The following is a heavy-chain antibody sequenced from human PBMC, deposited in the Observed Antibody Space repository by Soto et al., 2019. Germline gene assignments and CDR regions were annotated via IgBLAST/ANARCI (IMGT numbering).Heavy chain of an antibody. CDR3: ARPRRSGYYDYVDH. CDR1: GGTFSSYA. D-gene: IGHD3-3*01. V-gene: IGHV1-69*01. Sequence: QVQLVQSGAEVKKPGSSVKVSCTASGGTFSSYAITWVRQAPGQGLEWMGGIIPIFGTANYAQKFQGRVTITADESTSTAYMELSRLRSEDTAVYYCARPRRSGYYDYVDHWGQGTLVTVSS. J-gene: IGHJ4*02. CDR2: IIPIFGTA.